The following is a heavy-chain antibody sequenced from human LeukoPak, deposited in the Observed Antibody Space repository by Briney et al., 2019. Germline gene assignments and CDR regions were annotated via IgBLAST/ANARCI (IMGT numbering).Heavy chain of an antibody. Sequence: ASVKVSCKASGYTFTSYGISWVRQAPGQGLEWMGWINPNSGGTNYAQKFQGRVTMTRDTSISTAYMELSSLRAEDTAVYYCAREGLGPTFSAWFDPWGQGTLVTVSS. D-gene: IGHD1-26*01. CDR1: GYTFTSYG. J-gene: IGHJ5*02. CDR2: INPNSGGT. V-gene: IGHV1-2*02. CDR3: AREGLGPTFSAWFDP.